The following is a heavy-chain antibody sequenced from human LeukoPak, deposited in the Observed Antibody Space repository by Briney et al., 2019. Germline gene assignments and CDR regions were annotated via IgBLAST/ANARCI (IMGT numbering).Heavy chain of an antibody. CDR1: GGSFSGYY. D-gene: IGHD5-12*01. V-gene: IGHV4-34*01. CDR3: ARTTEGYAGGPGYSYYYYMDV. CDR2: INHSGST. J-gene: IGHJ6*03. Sequence: SETLSLTCAVYGGSFSGYYWSWIRQPPGKGLEWIGEINHSGSTNYNPSLKSRVTISVATSKNQVSLKLRSVTAADTAVYYCARTTEGYAGGPGYSYYYYMDVWGKGTTVTISS.